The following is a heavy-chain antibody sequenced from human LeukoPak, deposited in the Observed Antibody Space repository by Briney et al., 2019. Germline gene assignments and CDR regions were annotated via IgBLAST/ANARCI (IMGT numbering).Heavy chain of an antibody. CDR1: GFTVSSNY. Sequence: GGSLRLSCAAFGFTVSSNYMSWVRQAPGKGLEWVSAIYSGGSTYYADSVKGRFSISRDNSKNTLYLQMNSLRAEDTAVYYCARARYYDSTGYGAFDIWGQGTMVTVSS. CDR2: IYSGGST. J-gene: IGHJ3*02. CDR3: ARARYYDSTGYGAFDI. V-gene: IGHV3-53*01. D-gene: IGHD3-22*01.